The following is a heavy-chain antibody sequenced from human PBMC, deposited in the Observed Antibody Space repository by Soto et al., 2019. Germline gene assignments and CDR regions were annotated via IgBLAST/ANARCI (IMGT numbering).Heavy chain of an antibody. Sequence: SETLSLTCTVSGGSVSSGSYYWSWIRQPPGKGLEWIGYIYYSGSTNYNPSLKSRVTISVDTSKNQFSLKLSSVTAEDTAVYYCARTDIVVVPAAIQYYYYGMDVWGQGTTVTVSS. D-gene: IGHD2-2*01. V-gene: IGHV4-61*01. CDR2: IYYSGST. CDR3: ARTDIVVVPAAIQYYYYGMDV. J-gene: IGHJ6*02. CDR1: GGSVSSGSYY.